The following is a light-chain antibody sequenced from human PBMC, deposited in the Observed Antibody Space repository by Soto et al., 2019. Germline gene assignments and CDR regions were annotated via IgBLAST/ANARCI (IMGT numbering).Light chain of an antibody. CDR1: HDILYSSNNKNY. Sequence: DIVMTQSPYSLAVSLGDRATVNCKSSHDILYSSNNKNYLAWYQQKPGQPPKLLLYWASTRESGVPDRFSGSGSGTDFTLTISSLQAEDVAVYFCQQYHTTPFTFGQGTKVEIK. CDR3: QQYHTTPFT. J-gene: IGKJ2*01. V-gene: IGKV4-1*01. CDR2: WAS.